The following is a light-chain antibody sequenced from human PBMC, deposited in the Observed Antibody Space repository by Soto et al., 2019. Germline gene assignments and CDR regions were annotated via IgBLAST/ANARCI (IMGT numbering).Light chain of an antibody. V-gene: IGKV3-15*01. CDR2: GAS. CDR1: QSVSSN. J-gene: IGKJ4*01. CDR3: QQYNNWPPLT. Sequence: EIMLTQSPATLSVSPGERATLSFRASQSVSSNLAWYQQKPGQAPRLLIYGASTRATGIPARFSGSGSGTEFTLTISSLQSEDFAVYYCQQYNNWPPLTFGGGTKVDIK.